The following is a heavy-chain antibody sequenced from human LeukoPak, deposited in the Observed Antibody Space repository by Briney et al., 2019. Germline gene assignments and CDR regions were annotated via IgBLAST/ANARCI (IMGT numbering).Heavy chain of an antibody. J-gene: IGHJ5*02. CDR3: AHRRDSRWFDP. V-gene: IGHV2-5*02. CDR2: IYWDDDK. Sequence: SGPTLVKPTQTLTLTCTFSGFSLSTSAVSVGWIRQPPGKALEWLALIYWDDDKRYRPSLRSRVTITKDTSKNQVVLTMTNMDPVDTATYYCAHRRDSRWFDPWGQGTLVTVSS. CDR1: GFSLSTSAVS. D-gene: IGHD2-21*02.